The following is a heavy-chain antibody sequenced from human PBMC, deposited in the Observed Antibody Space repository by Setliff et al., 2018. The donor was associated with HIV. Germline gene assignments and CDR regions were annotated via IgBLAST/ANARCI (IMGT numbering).Heavy chain of an antibody. J-gene: IGHJ4*02. Sequence: SETLSLTCAVSGGSISSLNWWSWVRQPPGKGLEWIGEIYHSGRTSYNPSLKSRASISVDKSKNQFSLKLTSVTAADTAVYFCARALAGGSGWNYFDLWGPGTLVTVSS. CDR2: IYHSGRT. CDR3: ARALAGGSGWNYFDL. CDR1: GGSISSLNW. D-gene: IGHD6-19*01. V-gene: IGHV4-4*02.